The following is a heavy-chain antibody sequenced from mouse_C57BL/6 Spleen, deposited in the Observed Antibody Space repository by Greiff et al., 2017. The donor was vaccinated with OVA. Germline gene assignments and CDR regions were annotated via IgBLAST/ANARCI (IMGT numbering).Heavy chain of an antibody. CDR1: GYSFTDYN. CDR2: INPNYGTT. D-gene: IGHD3-2*02. CDR3: ARPENLPEAFFFAY. J-gene: IGHJ3*01. V-gene: IGHV1-39*01. Sequence: EVQLKQSGPELVKPGASVKISCKASGYSFTDYNMNWVKQSNGKSLEWIGVINPNYGTTSYNQKFKGKATLTVDQSSSTAYMQLNSLTSEDSAVYYCARPENLPEAFFFAYWGQGTLVTVSA.